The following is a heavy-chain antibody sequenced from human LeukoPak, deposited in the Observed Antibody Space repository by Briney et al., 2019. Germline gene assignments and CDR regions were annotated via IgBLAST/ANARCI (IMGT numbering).Heavy chain of an antibody. CDR2: IYYSGST. D-gene: IGHD4-23*01. CDR1: GGSISSYY. Sequence: SETLSLTCTVSGGSISSYYWSWIRQPPGKGLEWIGYIYYSGSTNYNPSLKSRVTISVDTSKNQFSLKLSSVTAADTAVYYCARDYGGNSGTNYYYYGMDVWGQGTTVTVSS. V-gene: IGHV4-59*08. CDR3: ARDYGGNSGTNYYYYGMDV. J-gene: IGHJ6*02.